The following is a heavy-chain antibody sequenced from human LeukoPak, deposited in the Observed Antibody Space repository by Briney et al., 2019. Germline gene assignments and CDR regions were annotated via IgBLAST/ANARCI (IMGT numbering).Heavy chain of an antibody. CDR3: ARDPIVVVDDAFDI. V-gene: IGHV3-30-3*01. CDR1: GFTFSSYA. D-gene: IGHD3-22*01. CDR2: ISYDGSNK. J-gene: IGHJ3*02. Sequence: QPGGSLRLSCAASGFTFSSYAMHWVRQAPGKGLEWVAVISYDGSNKYYADSVKGRFTISRDNSKNTLYLQMNSLRAEDTAVYYCARDPIVVVDDAFDIWGQGTMVTVSS.